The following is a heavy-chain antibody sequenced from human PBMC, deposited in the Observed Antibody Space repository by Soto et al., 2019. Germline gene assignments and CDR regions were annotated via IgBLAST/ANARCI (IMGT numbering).Heavy chain of an antibody. CDR3: ASARYDY. CDR1: GGSFTSHY. D-gene: IGHD6-6*01. V-gene: IGHV4-34*01. J-gene: IGHJ4*01. CDR2: INHDGNT. Sequence: SETLCLTCGVFGGSFTSHYWTWIRQPPGKGLEWIGEINHDGNTNYSPSLKSRVTISVDTSKNQFSLRLTSVTAADTAVYYCASARYDYWGHGTLVTVSS.